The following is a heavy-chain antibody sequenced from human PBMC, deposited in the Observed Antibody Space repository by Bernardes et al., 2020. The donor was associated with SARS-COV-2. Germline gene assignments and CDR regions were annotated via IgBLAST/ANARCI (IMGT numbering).Heavy chain of an antibody. D-gene: IGHD1-26*01. CDR3: AGRMRLDEPVY. CDR2: IYSGDSGRT. V-gene: IGHV3-66*02. J-gene: IGHJ4*02. CDR1: GFTVSSNY. Sequence: GGSLRLSCVASGFTVSSNYMSWVRQVPGKGLEWVSIIYSGDSGRTYYADSVRGRFTISRDNAKNTLYVQMNSLGPEDTAVYYCAGRMRLDEPVYWGQGTLVTVSS.